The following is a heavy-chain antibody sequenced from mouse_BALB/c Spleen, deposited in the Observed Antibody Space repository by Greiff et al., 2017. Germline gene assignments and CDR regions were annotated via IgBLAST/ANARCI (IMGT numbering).Heavy chain of an antibody. CDR3: ARIYYDYDGFAY. D-gene: IGHD2-4*01. Sequence: EVQGVESGGGLVKPGGSLKLSCAASGFTFSDYYMYWVRQTPEKRLEWVATISDGGSYTYYPDSVKGRFTISRDNAKNNLYLQMSSLKSEDTAMYYCARIYYDYDGFAYWGQGTLVTVSA. V-gene: IGHV5-4*02. CDR1: GFTFSDYY. J-gene: IGHJ3*01. CDR2: ISDGGSYT.